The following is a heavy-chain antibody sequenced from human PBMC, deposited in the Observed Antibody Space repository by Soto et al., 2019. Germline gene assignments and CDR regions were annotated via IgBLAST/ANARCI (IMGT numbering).Heavy chain of an antibody. J-gene: IGHJ4*02. CDR1: GFTFSSYE. Sequence: PGGSLRLSCAASGFTFSSYEMNWFRQAPGKGLEWASYISSSGSTIYYADSVKGRFTISRDNAKNSLYLQMNSLRAEDTAVYYCARDRRRNSYDFWSGYYPFDYWGQGTLVTVSS. CDR2: ISSSGSTI. D-gene: IGHD3-3*01. CDR3: ARDRRRNSYDFWSGYYPFDY. V-gene: IGHV3-48*03.